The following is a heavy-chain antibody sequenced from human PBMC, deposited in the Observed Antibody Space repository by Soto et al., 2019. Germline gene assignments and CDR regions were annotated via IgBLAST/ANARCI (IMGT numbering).Heavy chain of an antibody. CDR1: GGSISSYY. CDR2: IYYSGST. Sequence: PSETLSLTCTVSGGSISSYYWSWIRQPPGKGLEWIGYIYYSGSTNYNPSLKSRVTISLDTSKNQFSLKLNSVTAADTAVYYCARETRLRSDSWHLDHWGLGTLVTVSS. V-gene: IGHV4-59*01. J-gene: IGHJ4*02. CDR3: ARETRLRSDSWHLDH. D-gene: IGHD6-13*01.